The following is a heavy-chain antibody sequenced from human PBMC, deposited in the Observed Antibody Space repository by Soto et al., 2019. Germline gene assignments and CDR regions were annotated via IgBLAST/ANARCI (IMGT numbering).Heavy chain of an antibody. V-gene: IGHV1-18*04. CDR2: ISPYNGKT. CDR1: GYFFTSYG. D-gene: IGHD3-3*01. J-gene: IGHJ4*02. CDR3: ARDFGSDLSAPGAVFDY. Sequence: ASVKVSCKASGYFFTSYGISWVRQAPGQGLEWMGWISPYNGKTKYAQNFQGRVTMTTDTSTYTAYMEVRSLRSDDPAVYYCARDFGSDLSAPGAVFDYWGQGTLVAVSS.